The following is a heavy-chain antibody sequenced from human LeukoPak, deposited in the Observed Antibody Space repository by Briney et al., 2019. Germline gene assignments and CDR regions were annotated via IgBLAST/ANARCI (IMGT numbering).Heavy chain of an antibody. CDR1: GGTFSSYA. CDR3: ARVSRDVEAMDRWYFDY. D-gene: IGHD5-24*01. CDR2: IIPIFGTA. V-gene: IGHV1-69*01. Sequence: ASVKVSCKASGGTFSSYAISWVRQAPGQGLEWMGEIIPIFGTANYAQKFQGRVTSTADESTSTAYMELSSVRSEDTDVYYCARVSRDVEAMDRWYFDYWGQGTLVAVSS. J-gene: IGHJ4*02.